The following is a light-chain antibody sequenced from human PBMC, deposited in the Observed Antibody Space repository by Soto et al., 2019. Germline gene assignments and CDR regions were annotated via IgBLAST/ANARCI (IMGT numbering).Light chain of an antibody. J-gene: IGKJ4*01. V-gene: IGKV3-20*01. CDR2: DAS. CDR3: QVFSSQLLR. Sequence: PDTLSLSPGERATLSCRASQTVRNNYLAWYQQKPCQAPRLLIYDASSRATGIPDRFSGGGSGTDFTLTISILEPEDCAVYYCQVFSSQLLRFGGGTKV. CDR1: QTVRNNY.